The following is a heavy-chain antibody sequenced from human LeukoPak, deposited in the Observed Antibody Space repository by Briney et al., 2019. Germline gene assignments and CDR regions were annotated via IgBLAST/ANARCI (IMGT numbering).Heavy chain of an antibody. Sequence: QSGGSLRLSCAASGFTFSNAWMSWVRQAPGKGLEWVGRIKSKTDGGTTDYAAPVKGRFTISRDDSKNTLYLQMNSLKTEDTAVYYCTTAFSLLLWFGELSNFDYWGQGTLVTVSS. J-gene: IGHJ4*02. CDR2: IKSKTDGGTT. CDR3: TTAFSLLLWFGELSNFDY. V-gene: IGHV3-15*01. D-gene: IGHD3-10*01. CDR1: GFTFSNAW.